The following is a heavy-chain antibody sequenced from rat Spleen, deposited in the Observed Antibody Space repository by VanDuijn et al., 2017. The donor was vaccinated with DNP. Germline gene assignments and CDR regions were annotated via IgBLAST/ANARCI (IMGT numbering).Heavy chain of an antibody. Sequence: EVQLVESGGGLVQPGRSLKLSCAASGFTFNNYWMTWIRQVPGKGLEWVASITGGGGTTSYPDSVKGRFTISRDTAKNTLSLQMNSLRSEDTATYYCASGSGTYYWYFDFWGPGTMVTVSS. CDR1: GFTFNNYW. CDR3: ASGSGTYYWYFDF. CDR2: ITGGGGTT. V-gene: IGHV5-31*01. J-gene: IGHJ1*01. D-gene: IGHD5-1*01.